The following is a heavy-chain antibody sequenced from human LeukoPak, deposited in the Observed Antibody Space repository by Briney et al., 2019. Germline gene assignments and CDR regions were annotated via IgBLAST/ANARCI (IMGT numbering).Heavy chain of an antibody. J-gene: IGHJ5*02. V-gene: IGHV4-59*12. CDR3: ARGTGGAASADFDP. CDR2: VYYSGST. CDR1: GGSSSNYY. Sequence: ASETLSLTCTVAGGSSSNYYWTWLRQSPGKGLEWIGFVYYSGSTNYNPSLKSRVTISVDTSKNHFSLKLTSVTAADTAVYYCARGTGGAASADFDPWGQGTLVTVSS. D-gene: IGHD6-13*01.